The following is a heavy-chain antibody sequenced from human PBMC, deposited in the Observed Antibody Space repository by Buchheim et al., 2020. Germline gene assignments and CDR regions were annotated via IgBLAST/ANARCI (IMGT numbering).Heavy chain of an antibody. V-gene: IGHV3-33*01. CDR3: AIGDVVWFGTDY. D-gene: IGHD3-10*01. CDR2: IWYDGSNK. J-gene: IGHJ4*02. Sequence: QVQLVESGGGVVQPGRSLRLSCAASGFTFSSYGMHWVRQAPGKGLEWVAVIWYDGSNKYYADSVKGRFTISRDNSKNTLYLQMNSLRAEDTAVYYCAIGDVVWFGTDYWGQGTL. CDR1: GFTFSSYG.